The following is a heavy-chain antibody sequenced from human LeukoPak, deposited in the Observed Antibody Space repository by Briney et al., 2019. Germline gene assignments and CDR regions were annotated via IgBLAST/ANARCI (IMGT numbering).Heavy chain of an antibody. J-gene: IGHJ4*02. D-gene: IGHD1-26*01. CDR3: AKVRGSYYI. Sequence: GGSLRLSCAASGFTFSNYAMNWVRQAPGKGLEWVSAISGSGDSTYYADSVKGRFTISRDNSKKKLYLQMNSLRAEDSAVYYCAKVRGSYYIWGQGTLVTVSS. CDR1: GFTFSNYA. CDR2: ISGSGDST. V-gene: IGHV3-23*01.